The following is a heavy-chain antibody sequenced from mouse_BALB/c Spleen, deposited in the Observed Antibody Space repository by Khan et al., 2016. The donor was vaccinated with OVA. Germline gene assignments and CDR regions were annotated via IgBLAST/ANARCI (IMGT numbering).Heavy chain of an antibody. J-gene: IGHJ3*01. D-gene: IGHD2-4*01. Sequence: QVQLKQSGPGLVQPSQSLSITCTVSVFSLTSYGVHWVRQSPGTGLAWLGVIWSVGSTDYNAAFISRLNLSKDNSKSQAFFKMNSLQANDKAIYYCARNYDYDEGLAYWGQGTLVTVSA. V-gene: IGHV2-2*02. CDR2: IWSVGST. CDR3: ARNYDYDEGLAY. CDR1: VFSLTSYG.